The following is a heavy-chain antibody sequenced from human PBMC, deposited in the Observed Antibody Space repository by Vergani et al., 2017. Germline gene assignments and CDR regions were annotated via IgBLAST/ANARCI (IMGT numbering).Heavy chain of an antibody. J-gene: IGHJ5*02. Sequence: QVQLVQSGAEVNKPRASLPVSSPPSLYPFTTSPLPGLRQPPGQGLAWIGRLIPILVIANYAQKFQGRVTITADKSTSTAYMELSSLRSEDTAVYYCARGESGKFDPWGQGTLVTVSS. D-gene: IGHD1-26*01. CDR1: LYPFTTSP. CDR3: ARGESGKFDP. CDR2: LIPILVIA. V-gene: IGHV1-69*04.